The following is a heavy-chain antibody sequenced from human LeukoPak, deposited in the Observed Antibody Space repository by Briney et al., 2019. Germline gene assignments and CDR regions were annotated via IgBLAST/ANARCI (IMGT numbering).Heavy chain of an antibody. J-gene: IGHJ4*02. D-gene: IGHD2-21*02. V-gene: IGHV3-23*01. Sequence: GGSLRLSCVASGFTFSSYAMTWVRQAPGKGLEWVSVVSGSGDTTFYADSVKGRFTISRDNSKNTLYLQTTSLSAEDTAVYYCAKERAFCGGDCYSLSDYWGQGTLVTVSS. CDR2: VSGSGDTT. CDR1: GFTFSSYA. CDR3: AKERAFCGGDCYSLSDY.